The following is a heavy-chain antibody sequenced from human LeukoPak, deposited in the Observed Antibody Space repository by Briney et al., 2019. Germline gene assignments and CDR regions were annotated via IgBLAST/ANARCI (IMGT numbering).Heavy chain of an antibody. V-gene: IGHV4-4*07. CDR2: IYTSGST. CDR1: GGSFSGYY. Sequence: PSETLSLTCAVYGGSFSGYYWSWIRQPAGQELEWIGRIYTSGSTNYNPSLTSRVTMSVDTSKNQFSLKLSSVTAADTAVYYCARDPGPYYDILTGWDVWGQGTTVTVSS. D-gene: IGHD3-9*01. CDR3: ARDPGPYYDILTGWDV. J-gene: IGHJ6*02.